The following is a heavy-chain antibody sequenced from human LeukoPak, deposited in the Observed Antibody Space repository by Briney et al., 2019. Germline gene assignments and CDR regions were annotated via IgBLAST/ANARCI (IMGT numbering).Heavy chain of an antibody. V-gene: IGHV3-7*01. Sequence: PGGALRLSCAASGFTFEIYWMSWVRQAPGKGLEWVANIRKDGSEKNYVDSVKGRFTISRDNAKNTLDLQMNSLRGEDTAVYYCARDAGDCGGDCPRWFDPWGQGTLVTVSS. CDR1: GFTFEIYW. D-gene: IGHD2-21*02. CDR2: IRKDGSEK. CDR3: ARDAGDCGGDCPRWFDP. J-gene: IGHJ5*02.